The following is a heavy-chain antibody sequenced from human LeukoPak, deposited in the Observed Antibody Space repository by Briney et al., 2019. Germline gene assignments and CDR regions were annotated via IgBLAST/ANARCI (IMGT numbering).Heavy chain of an antibody. Sequence: PSETLSLTCAVYGGSFSGYYWSWLRQPPGKGLEWIGEINHSGSTNYNPSLKSRVTISVDTSKNQFSLKLSSVTAADTAVYYCARQIGYSGYNYYYYGMDVWGQGTTVTVSS. CDR3: ARQIGYSGYNYYYYGMDV. CDR1: GGSFSGYY. V-gene: IGHV4-34*01. CDR2: INHSGST. J-gene: IGHJ6*02. D-gene: IGHD5-12*01.